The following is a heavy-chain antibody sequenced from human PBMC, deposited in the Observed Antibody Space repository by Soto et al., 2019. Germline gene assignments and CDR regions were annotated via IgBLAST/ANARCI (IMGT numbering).Heavy chain of an antibody. CDR2: IWYDGSNK. V-gene: IGHV3-33*01. CDR3: ARDEDSGPLFY. Sequence: GGSLRLSCAASGFTFSSYGMHWVRQAPGKGLEWVAVIWYDGSNKYYADSVKGRFTISRDNSKNTLYLQMNSLRAEDTAVYYCARDEDSGPLFYWGQGTLVTVSS. CDR1: GFTFSSYG. D-gene: IGHD6-19*01. J-gene: IGHJ4*02.